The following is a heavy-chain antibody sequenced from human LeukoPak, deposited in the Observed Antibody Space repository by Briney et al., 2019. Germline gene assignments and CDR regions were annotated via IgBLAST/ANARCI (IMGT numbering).Heavy chain of an antibody. D-gene: IGHD6-25*01. CDR3: ARQLYSSATV. J-gene: IGHJ6*02. CDR1: GGSISSSNYF. CDR2: TYYSGST. V-gene: IGHV4-39*01. Sequence: SETLSLTCTVSGGSISSSNYFWGWIRQPPGKGLEWIGNTYYSGSTYYNPSLKSRVTISLDTSKNQFSLQLSSVTVADTAVYYCARQLYSSATVWGQGTTVTVSS.